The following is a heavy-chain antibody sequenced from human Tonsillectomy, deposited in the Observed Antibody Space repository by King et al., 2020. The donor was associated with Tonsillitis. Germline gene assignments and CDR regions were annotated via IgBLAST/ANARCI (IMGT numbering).Heavy chain of an antibody. V-gene: IGHV3-21*01. J-gene: IGHJ6*02. D-gene: IGHD1-14*01. Sequence: VQLVESGGGLVKPGGSLRLSCAASGFTFSSYSMNWVRQAPGKGLEWVSSISSSSSYIYYADSVKGRFTISRDNAKNSLYLQMNSLRAEDTAVYYCARDTHAGWRSIHVRYMEYYYCMDVGGQGTTLTVPS. CDR3: ARDTHAGWRSIHVRYMEYYYCMDV. CDR1: GFTFSSYS. CDR2: ISSSSSYI.